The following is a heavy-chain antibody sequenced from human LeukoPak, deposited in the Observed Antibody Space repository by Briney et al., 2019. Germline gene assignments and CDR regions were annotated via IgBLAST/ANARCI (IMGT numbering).Heavy chain of an antibody. CDR3: ARDGGGYVAARLVY. CDR1: GFTFSSYC. J-gene: IGHJ4*02. D-gene: IGHD5-12*01. CDR2: IKQDGSEK. V-gene: IGHV3-7*01. Sequence: PAGSLRLSCAASGFTFSSYCMSWVRQAPGKGLEWVANIKQDGSEKYYVDSVKGRFTISRGNAKNSLYLQMNRLRAENTAVYYCARDGGGYVAARLVYWGQGTLVTVSS.